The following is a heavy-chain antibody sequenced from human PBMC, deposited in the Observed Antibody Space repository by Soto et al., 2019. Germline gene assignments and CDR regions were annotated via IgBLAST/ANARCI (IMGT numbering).Heavy chain of an antibody. D-gene: IGHD3-16*01. J-gene: IGHJ6*02. CDR3: ATHYEGCFSVRRYRYHYYGMDV. V-gene: IGHV1-18*01. CDR2: ISAYNGNT. CDR1: GYIFTNYG. Sequence: ASVKVSCKASGYIFTNYGINWVRQAPGQGLEWMGWISAYNGNTSYVQKFQGRVTMTTDTSTSTAYMELRSLRSDDTAVYYCATHYEGCFSVRRYRYHYYGMDVWAQGTTVTVS.